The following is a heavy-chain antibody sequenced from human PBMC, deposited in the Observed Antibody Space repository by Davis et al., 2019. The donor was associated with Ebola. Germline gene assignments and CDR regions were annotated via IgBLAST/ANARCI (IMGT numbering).Heavy chain of an antibody. CDR3: AREAVWRFDP. V-gene: IGHV3-7*03. J-gene: IGHJ5*02. Sequence: GSLRLSCAASGFSFSSHWMSWVHQAPGKGLEWVANIRQDGSEKHYVDSVKGRFTISRDNAKNSLYLQMNSRRAEDTAVYYCAREAVWRFDPWGQGTLVTVSS. CDR1: GFSFSSHW. D-gene: IGHD3-16*01. CDR2: IRQDGSEK.